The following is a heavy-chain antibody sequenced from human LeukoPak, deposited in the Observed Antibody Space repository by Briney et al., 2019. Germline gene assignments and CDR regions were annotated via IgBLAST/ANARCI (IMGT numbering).Heavy chain of an antibody. D-gene: IGHD6-6*01. CDR3: ARDRDYSNSLDY. J-gene: IGHJ4*02. CDR2: ICTSGTI. V-gene: IGHV4-4*07. CDR1: GDSISSCY. Sequence: SETLSLTCTVSGDSISSCYWSWVRQPVEKGLEWIGRICTSGTINYNPSLKNRVTMSVDTSKNQFSLKLTSVTAADTAVYYCARDRDYSNSLDYWGQGTLVTVSS.